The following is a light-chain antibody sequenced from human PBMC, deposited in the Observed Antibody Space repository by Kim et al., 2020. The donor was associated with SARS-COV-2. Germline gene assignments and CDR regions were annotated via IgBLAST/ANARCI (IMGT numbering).Light chain of an antibody. CDR3: CSYAGSSTFVV. J-gene: IGLJ2*01. CDR2: EVS. V-gene: IGLV2-23*02. Sequence: QSITISCTGTSSDVGSYNLVSWYQQHLGKAPKLMIYEVSKRPSGVSNRFSGSKSGNTASLTISGLQAEDEADYYCCSYAGSSTFVVFGGGTQLTVL. CDR1: SSDVGSYNL.